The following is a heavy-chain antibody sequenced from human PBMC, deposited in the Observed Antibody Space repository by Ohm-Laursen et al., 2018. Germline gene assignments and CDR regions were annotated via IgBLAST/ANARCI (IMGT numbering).Heavy chain of an antibody. V-gene: IGHV1-8*01. CDR1: GSTFPSYD. D-gene: IGHD6-13*01. Sequence: ASVMVSCNASGSTFPSYDTNWVRQATGHRLEWMGWMNTNRGNTGYAEKFKGRVTMTRNTSISTLYMELSSLRSEDTAVYYCPRGRPSTGYSASWCDYWGQGTLVTVSS. J-gene: IGHJ4*02. CDR3: PRGRPSTGYSASWCDY. CDR2: MNTNRGNT.